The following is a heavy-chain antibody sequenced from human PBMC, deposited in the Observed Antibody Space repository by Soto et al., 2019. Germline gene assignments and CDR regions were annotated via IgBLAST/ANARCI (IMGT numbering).Heavy chain of an antibody. D-gene: IGHD3-9*01. Sequence: QVQLVQSGAEVKKPGASVKVSCKASGYTFTSYGISWVRQAPGQGLEWMGWISAYNGNTNYAQKLQGRVTMTTDKSTSTAYMELRSLRSDDTAVYYCARDRKVLTGPGSLYGMDVWGQGTTVTVSS. J-gene: IGHJ6*02. V-gene: IGHV1-18*01. CDR2: ISAYNGNT. CDR3: ARDRKVLTGPGSLYGMDV. CDR1: GYTFTSYG.